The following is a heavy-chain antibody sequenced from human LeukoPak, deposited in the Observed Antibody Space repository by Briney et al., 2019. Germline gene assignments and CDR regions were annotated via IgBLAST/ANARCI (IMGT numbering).Heavy chain of an antibody. CDR2: INPSGGGT. V-gene: IGHV1-46*01. CDR3: ARDLPRIRNAFDI. J-gene: IGHJ3*02. CDR1: GYTFTSYY. Sequence: ASVKVSRKASGYTFTSYYMHWVRQAPGQGLEWMGLINPSGGGTNYAQKFQGRVTMTRDTSTSTVYMELSSLRSEDTAVYYCARDLPRIRNAFDIWGQGTTVTVSS. D-gene: IGHD2-15*01.